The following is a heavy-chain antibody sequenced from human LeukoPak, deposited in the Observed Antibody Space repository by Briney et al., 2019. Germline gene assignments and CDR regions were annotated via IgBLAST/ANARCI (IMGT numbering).Heavy chain of an antibody. J-gene: IGHJ3*02. D-gene: IGHD5-12*01. V-gene: IGHV4-39*07. Sequence: SETLSLTCTVSGGSINSSSNYWGWIRQPPGKGLEWIGSIYYSGSTYYNPSLKSRVTTSVDTSKNQFSLKLRSVTAADTAVYYCARHKGIVATPYDAFDIWGQGTMVTVSS. CDR2: IYYSGST. CDR3: ARHKGIVATPYDAFDI. CDR1: GGSINSSSNY.